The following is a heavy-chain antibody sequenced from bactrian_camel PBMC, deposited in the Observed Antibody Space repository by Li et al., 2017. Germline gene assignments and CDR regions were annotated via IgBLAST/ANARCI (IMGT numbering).Heavy chain of an antibody. CDR3: AIGTARNVGARPGPFGY. J-gene: IGHJ6*01. Sequence: VQLVESGGGLVQAGGSLNLSCTHSGYISSRHCMGWFRQAPGKAREGIAGIRRDGDEYYAGSVKGRFTISQDNAKNTLYLQMNSLKPEDTAMYYCAIGTARNVGARPGPFGYWDKGTQVTVS. V-gene: IGHV3S6*01. CDR2: IRRDGDE. D-gene: IGHD3*01. CDR1: GYISSRHC.